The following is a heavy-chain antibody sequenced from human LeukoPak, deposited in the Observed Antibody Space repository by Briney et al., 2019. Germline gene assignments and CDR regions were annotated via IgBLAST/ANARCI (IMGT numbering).Heavy chain of an antibody. CDR3: ASTLRSVLRYFDWFDAFDI. J-gene: IGHJ3*02. V-gene: IGHV4-39*01. CDR2: IYYSGST. CDR1: GGSISSSSYY. D-gene: IGHD3-9*01. Sequence: SETLSPTCTVSGGSISSSSYYWGWIRQPPGKGLEWIGSIYYSGSTYYNPSLKSRVTISVDTSKNQFSLKLSSVTAADTAVYYCASTLRSVLRYFDWFDAFDIWGQGTMVTVSS.